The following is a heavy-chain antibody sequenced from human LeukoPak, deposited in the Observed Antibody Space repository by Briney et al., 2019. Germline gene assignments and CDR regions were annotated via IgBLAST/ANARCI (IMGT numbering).Heavy chain of an antibody. CDR1: GGSISSSSYY. D-gene: IGHD3-22*01. Sequence: PSETLSLTGTVSGGSISSSSYYWGWIRQPPGKGLEWIGSIYYSGSTYYNPSLKSRVTISVDTSKNQFSLKLSSVTAADTAVYYCASYYFSYYYDSSGYSQTSDYWGQRTLVTVSS. CDR3: ASYYFSYYYDSSGYSQTSDY. J-gene: IGHJ4*02. CDR2: IYYSGST. V-gene: IGHV4-39*01.